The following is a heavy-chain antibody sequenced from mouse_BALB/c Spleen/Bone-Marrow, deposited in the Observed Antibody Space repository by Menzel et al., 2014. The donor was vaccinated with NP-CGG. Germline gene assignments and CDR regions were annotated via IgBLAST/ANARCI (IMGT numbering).Heavy chain of an antibody. Sequence: VQLQQPGAELVKPGASVKLSCTASGFNIKDTYLHWVKQRPEQGLDWIGRIDPAIFTKYDPEFQGKATITADTSSNTAYLHLSSLTSEDTAVYYCASYRYGWYFDVWGAGTPVTVSS. CDR3: ASYRYGWYFDV. CDR2: IDPAIFT. D-gene: IGHD2-14*01. V-gene: IGHV14-3*02. J-gene: IGHJ1*01. CDR1: GFNIKDTY.